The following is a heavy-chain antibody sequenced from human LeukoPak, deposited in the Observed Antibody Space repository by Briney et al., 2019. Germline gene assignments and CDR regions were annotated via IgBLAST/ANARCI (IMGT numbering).Heavy chain of an antibody. D-gene: IGHD4-23*01. J-gene: IGHJ4*02. CDR1: GFTVSSNY. CDR3: ARDNYGGSPIGYFDY. Sequence: PGGSLRLSCAASGFTVSSNYMSWVRQAPGKGLEWASVIYSGGSTYYADSVKGRFTISRDNSKNTLYLQMNSLRAEDTAVYYCARDNYGGSPIGYFDYWGQGTLVTVSS. V-gene: IGHV3-66*01. CDR2: IYSGGST.